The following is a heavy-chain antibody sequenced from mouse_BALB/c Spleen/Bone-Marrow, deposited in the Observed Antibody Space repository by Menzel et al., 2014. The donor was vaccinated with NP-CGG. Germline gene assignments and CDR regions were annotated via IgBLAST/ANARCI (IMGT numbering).Heavy chain of an antibody. CDR3: ARWRYPYAMDY. Sequence: VQLQQPGPELVKPGASVKMSCKASGYTFTSYVMHWVKQKPGQGLEWIGYINPYNDGTKYNEKFKGKATLTSDKSSSTAYMELSSLTSEDPAVYYCARWRYPYAMDYWGQGTSVTVSS. CDR1: GYTFTSYV. D-gene: IGHD2-12*01. J-gene: IGHJ4*01. V-gene: IGHV1-14*01. CDR2: INPYNDGT.